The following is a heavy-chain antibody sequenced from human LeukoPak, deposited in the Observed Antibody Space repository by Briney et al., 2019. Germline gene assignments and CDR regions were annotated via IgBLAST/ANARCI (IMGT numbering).Heavy chain of an antibody. Sequence: GGSLRLSCAASGFSFNSYGMTWVRQAPGKGLEWVSGLNARGSELRYADSVQGRFTISRDDSKNTLHLQMNSLRAEDTAIYYCAKGGPFSVTSGKYWQHWGQGTLVTVSS. CDR1: GFSFNSYG. V-gene: IGHV3-23*01. D-gene: IGHD1-26*01. CDR2: LNARGSEL. CDR3: AKGGPFSVTSGKYWQH. J-gene: IGHJ1*01.